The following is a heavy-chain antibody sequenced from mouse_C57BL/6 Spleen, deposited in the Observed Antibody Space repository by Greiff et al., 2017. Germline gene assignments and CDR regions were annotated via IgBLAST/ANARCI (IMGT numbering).Heavy chain of an antibody. D-gene: IGHD2-3*01. CDR1: GFNIKDDY. CDR3: TVYDGYYPLDY. Sequence: EVQLQQSGAELVRPGASVKLSCTASGFNIKDDYMNWVKQRPEQGLEWIGWIDPENGDTEYASKFQGKATLTADTSSNTAYLQLSSLTAEDTAVYCCTVYDGYYPLDYGGQGTTLTVSS. CDR2: IDPENGDT. J-gene: IGHJ2*01. V-gene: IGHV14-4*01.